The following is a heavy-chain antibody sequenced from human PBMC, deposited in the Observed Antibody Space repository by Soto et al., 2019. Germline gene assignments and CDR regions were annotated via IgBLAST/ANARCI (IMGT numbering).Heavy chain of an antibody. V-gene: IGHV6-1*01. CDR2: TYYRSRWYS. Sequence: QVQLQQSGPGLVKPSQTLSLTCVGSGDTVSSNSVAWNWVRQSPSRGLEWLGRTYYRSRWYSDYAVSVRSRIDINADTSKNQVSLQLHSVTPEDTAVYYCARSEEDSDYYYYGMDVW. J-gene: IGHJ6*01. CDR3: ARSEEDSDYYYYGMDV. CDR1: GDTVSSNSVA. D-gene: IGHD2-15*01.